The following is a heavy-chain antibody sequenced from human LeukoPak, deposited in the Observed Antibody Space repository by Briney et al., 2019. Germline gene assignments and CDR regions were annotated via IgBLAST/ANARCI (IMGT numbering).Heavy chain of an antibody. V-gene: IGHV3-11*06. D-gene: IGHD3-3*01. CDR1: GFTYCEYH. J-gene: IGHJ4*02. Sequence: GGSPRLSRAASGFTYCEYHKSRVPPAPGKGLEWVSYISSRSSYTNYAQSVQGRFTISRDNAKNSLYLQMDRLRAEETAVYYCARDDVWSGYYRGYFDYWGQGTLVTVSS. CDR3: ARDDVWSGYYRGYFDY. CDR2: ISSRSSYT.